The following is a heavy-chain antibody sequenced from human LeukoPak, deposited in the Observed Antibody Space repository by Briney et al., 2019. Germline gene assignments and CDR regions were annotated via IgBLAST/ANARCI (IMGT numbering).Heavy chain of an antibody. CDR3: ARDGIGDAFDI. D-gene: IGHD1-26*01. V-gene: IGHV3-74*01. J-gene: IGHJ3*02. Sequence: PGGSLRLSCAVSGFTFSSYWMHWVRQAPGKGLVWVSRIDSDGSSTSYADSVKGRFTISRDNAKNTLYLQMNSLRAEDTAVYYCARDGIGDAFDIWGQGTMVTASS. CDR1: GFTFSSYW. CDR2: IDSDGSST.